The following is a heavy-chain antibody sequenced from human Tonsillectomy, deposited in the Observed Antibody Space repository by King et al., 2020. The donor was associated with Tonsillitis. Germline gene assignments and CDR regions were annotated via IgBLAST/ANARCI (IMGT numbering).Heavy chain of an antibody. J-gene: IGHJ4*02. Sequence: TLKESGPALVKPTQTLTLTCTFSGFSLSTNGVRVSWIRQPPGKALEWLARIDWDDYKLYSTSLKTRLSISKDTSKNQVFLTMTNMDPVDTSTYYCARSTVTNSPVFDYWGQGTLVTVSS. D-gene: IGHD4-17*01. CDR3: ARSTVTNSPVFDY. CDR2: IDWDDYK. CDR1: GFSLSTNGVR. V-gene: IGHV2-70*04.